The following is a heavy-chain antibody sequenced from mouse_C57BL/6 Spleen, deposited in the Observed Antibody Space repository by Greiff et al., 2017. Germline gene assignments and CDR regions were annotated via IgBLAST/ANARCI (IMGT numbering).Heavy chain of an antibody. V-gene: IGHV1-69*01. CDR2: IDPPDSYT. D-gene: IGHD1-1*01. Sequence: QVQLQQPGAELVMPGASVKLSCKASGYTFTSYWMHWVKQRPGQGLEWIGEIDPPDSYTNYNQKFKGKSTLTVDKSSSTAYMQLSSLTSEDSAVYYCARHGSGYFDVWGTGTTVTVSS. CDR3: ARHGSGYFDV. J-gene: IGHJ1*03. CDR1: GYTFTSYW.